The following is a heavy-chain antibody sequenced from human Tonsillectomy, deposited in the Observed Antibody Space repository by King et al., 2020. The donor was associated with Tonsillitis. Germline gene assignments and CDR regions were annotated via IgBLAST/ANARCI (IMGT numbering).Heavy chain of an antibody. CDR2: INSDGSNT. Sequence: EVQLVESGGGLVQPGGSLRLSCAASGFTFSSYWMHWVRQAPGKGLVWVSRINSDGSNTNYADYVKGRFTISRDNPKNTLYLQMNSLRAEDTAVYYCASFPRDCSSTSCLGYWGQGTLVTVSS. V-gene: IGHV3-74*01. D-gene: IGHD2-2*01. CDR1: GFTFSSYW. J-gene: IGHJ4*02. CDR3: ASFPRDCSSTSCLGY.